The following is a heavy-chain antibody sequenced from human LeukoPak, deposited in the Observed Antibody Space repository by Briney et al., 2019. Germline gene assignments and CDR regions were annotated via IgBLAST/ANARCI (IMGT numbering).Heavy chain of an antibody. CDR3: ARDLSVSSWTYYFDY. V-gene: IGHV3-20*04. D-gene: IGHD6-13*01. Sequence: PGGSLRLSCAASGFTFDDYGMSWVRRAPGKGLEWVSGINWNGGSTGYADSVKGRFTISRDNAKNSLYLQMNSLRAEDTALYYCARDLSVSSWTYYFDYWGQGTLVTVSS. CDR2: INWNGGST. J-gene: IGHJ4*02. CDR1: GFTFDDYG.